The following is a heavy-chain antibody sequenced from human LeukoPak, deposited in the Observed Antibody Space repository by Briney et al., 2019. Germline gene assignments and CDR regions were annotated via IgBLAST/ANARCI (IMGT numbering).Heavy chain of an antibody. V-gene: IGHV1-8*01. Sequence: ASVKVSCKAPGYTFTSYDINWVRQATGQGLEWMGWMNPNSGNTGYAQKFQGRVTMTRNTSISTAYMELSSLRSEDTAVYYCARPYSSSWHDAFDIWGQGTMVTVSS. CDR1: GYTFTSYD. CDR2: MNPNSGNT. J-gene: IGHJ3*02. D-gene: IGHD6-13*01. CDR3: ARPYSSSWHDAFDI.